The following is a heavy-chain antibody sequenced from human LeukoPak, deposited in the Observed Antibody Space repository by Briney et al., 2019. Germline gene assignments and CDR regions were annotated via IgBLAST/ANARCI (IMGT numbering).Heavy chain of an antibody. V-gene: IGHV3-74*01. CDR2: ISSDGSRV. D-gene: IGHD5-18*01. CDR3: ARDAKRWIQLWSHY. Sequence: GGSLTLSCAASGFTFSDYWMHWVRQAPGKGLVWVSRISSDGSRVTYADSVKGRFTISRDNAKNSLYLQMNSLRAEDTAVYYCARDAKRWIQLWSHYWGQGTLVTVSS. J-gene: IGHJ4*02. CDR1: GFTFSDYW.